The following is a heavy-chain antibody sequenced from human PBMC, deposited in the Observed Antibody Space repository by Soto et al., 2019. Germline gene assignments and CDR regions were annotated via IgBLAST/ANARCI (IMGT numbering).Heavy chain of an antibody. CDR3: ARHMTTVIFYDH. D-gene: IGHD4-4*01. CDR1: GGSFSGYY. J-gene: IGHJ4*02. V-gene: IGHV4-34*01. Sequence: PSETLSLTCAVYGGSFSGYYWSWIRQPPGKGLEWIGEINHSGSTNYNPSLKSRVTISVDTSKNQFSLKLSSVTAADTAVYYCARHMTTVIFYDHWGQGTLVTVSS. CDR2: INHSGST.